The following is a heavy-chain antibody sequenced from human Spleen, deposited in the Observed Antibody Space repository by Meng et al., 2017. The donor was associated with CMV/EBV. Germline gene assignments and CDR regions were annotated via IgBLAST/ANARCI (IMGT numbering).Heavy chain of an antibody. CDR2: ISNSGNTI. J-gene: IGHJ5*02. CDR1: GFSFSDCY. V-gene: IGHV3-11*04. CDR3: ARDRRPVLRFLEWSPRFDP. Sequence: GESLKISCAASGFSFSDCYMNWIRQAPGKGLEWISYISNSGNTIYYADSVKGRFTISRDNAKNSLYLQMDSLRAEDTAVYYCARDRRPVLRFLEWSPRFDPWGQGTLVTVSS. D-gene: IGHD3-3*01.